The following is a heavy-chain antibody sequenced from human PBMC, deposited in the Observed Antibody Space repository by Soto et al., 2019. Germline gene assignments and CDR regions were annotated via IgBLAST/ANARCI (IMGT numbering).Heavy chain of an antibody. Sequence: LRLSCAASGFTFSSYAMSWVRQAPGKGLEWVSAISGSGGSTYYADFVKGRFTISRDNSKNTLYLQMNSLRAEDTAVYYCAKGQGLRSNYYGMDVWGQGTTVTVSS. V-gene: IGHV3-23*01. D-gene: IGHD5-12*01. CDR2: ISGSGGST. J-gene: IGHJ6*02. CDR1: GFTFSSYA. CDR3: AKGQGLRSNYYGMDV.